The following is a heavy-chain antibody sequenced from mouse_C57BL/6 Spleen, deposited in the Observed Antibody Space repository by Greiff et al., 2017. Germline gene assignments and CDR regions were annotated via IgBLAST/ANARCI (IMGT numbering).Heavy chain of an antibody. V-gene: IGHV1-54*01. CDR3: ARGDDGYSAWFAY. Sequence: VQLQQSGAELVRPGTSVKVSCKASGYAFTNYLIEWVKQRPGQGLEWIGVINPGSGGTNYNEKFKGKATLTADKSSSTAYMQLSSLTSEDSAVYFCARGDDGYSAWFAYWGQGTLVTVSA. CDR2: INPGSGGT. CDR1: GYAFTNYL. J-gene: IGHJ3*01. D-gene: IGHD2-3*01.